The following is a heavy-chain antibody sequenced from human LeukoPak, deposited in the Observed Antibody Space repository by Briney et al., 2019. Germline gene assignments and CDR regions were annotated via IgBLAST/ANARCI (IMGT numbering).Heavy chain of an antibody. D-gene: IGHD3-16*02. V-gene: IGHV4-59*08. Sequence: PSETLSLTCTVSCGSISSYYWSWIRQPPGKGLEWIGYIYYSGSTNYNPSLKGRVTISVDTSKNQFSLKLSSVTAADTAVYYCASMITFGGVIDANWFDPWGQGTLVTVSS. CDR3: ASMITFGGVIDANWFDP. J-gene: IGHJ5*02. CDR2: IYYSGST. CDR1: CGSISSYY.